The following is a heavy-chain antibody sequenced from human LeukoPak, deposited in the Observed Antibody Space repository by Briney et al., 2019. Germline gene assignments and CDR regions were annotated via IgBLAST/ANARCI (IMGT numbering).Heavy chain of an antibody. D-gene: IGHD6-13*01. V-gene: IGHV3-74*01. CDR1: GFTLRTYW. CDR2: ISTDGGTT. J-gene: IGHJ4*02. CDR3: ARDRRSWPFEY. Sequence: GGSLRLSCAVSGFTLRTYWMHWVRQGPGKGLEWVSRISTDGGTTTYADSVKGRFTISRDNSKNTLYVQMNSLRPEDTAVYYCARDRRSWPFEYWGQGTLVTVSS.